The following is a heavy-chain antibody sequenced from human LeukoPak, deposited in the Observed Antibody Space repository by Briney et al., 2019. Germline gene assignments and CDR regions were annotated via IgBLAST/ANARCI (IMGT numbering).Heavy chain of an antibody. CDR1: GYIFTSYW. V-gene: IGHV5-51*01. CDR2: IYPADSDT. Sequence: GESLKISCKGSGYIFTSYWIGWVRQMPGKGLEWMGIIYPADSDTRYSPSFQGQVTISADKSINTAYLQWTSLKASDTAMYYCARQSVQGYFFDYWGQGNLVTVSS. CDR3: ARQSVQGYFFDY. J-gene: IGHJ4*02.